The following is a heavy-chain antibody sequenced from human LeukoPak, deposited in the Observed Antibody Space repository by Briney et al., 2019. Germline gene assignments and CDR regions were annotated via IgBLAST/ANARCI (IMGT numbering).Heavy chain of an antibody. V-gene: IGHV3-7*01. D-gene: IGHD1-26*01. CDR2: IYQDGSDK. Sequence: PGGSLRPSCAASGFTFSRYWMNWVRQAPGKGLEWVANIYQDGSDKYYVESVKGRFTISRDNAKNSLYLQMNSLRAEDTAVYYCARQSGSYAYYFDNWGQGTLVTVSS. CDR1: GFTFSRYW. J-gene: IGHJ4*02. CDR3: ARQSGSYAYYFDN.